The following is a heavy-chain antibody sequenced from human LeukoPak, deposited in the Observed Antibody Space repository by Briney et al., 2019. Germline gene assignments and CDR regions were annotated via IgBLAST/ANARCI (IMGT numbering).Heavy chain of an antibody. CDR3: ARDQGYCSSASCYTGFDY. Sequence: GGSLRLSCAASGFTFSDHYIDWVRQAPGKGLEWVGRARDKANSYTTEYAASVKGRFTFSRDDSKNSAYLRMNSLKIEDTAVYYCARDQGYCSSASCYTGFDYWGQGTLVTVSS. V-gene: IGHV3-72*01. CDR1: GFTFSDHY. CDR2: ARDKANSYTT. D-gene: IGHD2-2*02. J-gene: IGHJ4*02.